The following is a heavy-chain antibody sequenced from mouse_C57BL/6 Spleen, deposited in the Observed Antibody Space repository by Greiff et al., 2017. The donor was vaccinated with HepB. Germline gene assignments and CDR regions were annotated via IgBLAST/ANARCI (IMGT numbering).Heavy chain of an antibody. V-gene: IGHV1-82*01. CDR1: GYAFSSSW. Sequence: QVQLQQSGPELVKPGASVKISCKASGYAFSSSWMNWVKQRPGKGLEWIGRIYPGDGDTNYNGKFKGKATLTADKSSSTAYMQLSSLTSEDSAVYVCAGLGVYINYRSWFAYWGQGTLVTVSA. D-gene: IGHD2-5*01. CDR2: IYPGDGDT. J-gene: IGHJ3*01. CDR3: AGLGVYINYRSWFAY.